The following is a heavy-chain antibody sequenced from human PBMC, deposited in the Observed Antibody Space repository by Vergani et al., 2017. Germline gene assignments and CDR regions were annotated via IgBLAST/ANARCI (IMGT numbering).Heavy chain of an antibody. CDR3: AADSQSGITMVRGVILY. CDR1: GGSISSYY. Sequence: QVQLQESGPGLVKPSETLSLTCTVSGGSISSYYWSWIRQPPGKGLEWIGYIYYSGSTNYNPSLKSRVTISVDTSKNQFSLKLSSVTAADTAVYYCAADSQSGITMVRGVILYWGQGTLVTVSS. D-gene: IGHD3-10*01. J-gene: IGHJ4*02. CDR2: IYYSGST. V-gene: IGHV4-59*01.